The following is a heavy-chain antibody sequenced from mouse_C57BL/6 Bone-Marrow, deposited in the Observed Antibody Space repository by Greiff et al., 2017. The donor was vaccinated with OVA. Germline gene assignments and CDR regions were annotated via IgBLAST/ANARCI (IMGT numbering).Heavy chain of an antibody. V-gene: IGHV1-4*01. CDR3: AMGRITTVVARSPYYFDY. D-gene: IGHD1-1*01. CDR2: INPSSGYT. CDR1: GYTFTSYT. J-gene: IGHJ2*01. Sequence: QVQLKQSGAELARPGASVKMSCKASGYTFTSYTMHWVKQRPGQGLEWIGYINPSSGYTKYNQKFKDKATLTADKSSSTAYMQLSSLTSEASAVYYCAMGRITTVVARSPYYFDYWGQGTTLTVSA.